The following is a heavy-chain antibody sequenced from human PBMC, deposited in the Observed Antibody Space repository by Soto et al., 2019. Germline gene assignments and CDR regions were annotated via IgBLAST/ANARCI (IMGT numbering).Heavy chain of an antibody. Sequence: GESLKISCKVSGYSFTSYWIGWVRQMPGEGLEWMGIIYPADSNTKYSPSLQGQVSISADRSISTAYLQWSSLKASDTAIYYCARGNSGSYGSFDYWGQGTPVTVSS. D-gene: IGHD1-26*01. CDR2: IYPADSNT. CDR3: ARGNSGSYGSFDY. J-gene: IGHJ4*02. V-gene: IGHV5-51*01. CDR1: GYSFTSYW.